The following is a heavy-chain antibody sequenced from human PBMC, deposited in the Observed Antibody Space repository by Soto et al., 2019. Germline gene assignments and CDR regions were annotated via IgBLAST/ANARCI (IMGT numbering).Heavy chain of an antibody. D-gene: IGHD3-9*01. Sequence: GGSLRLSCAASGFTFSSYSMNWVRQAPGKGLEWVSYISSSSSTIYYADSVKGRFTISRDNAKNSLYLQMNSLRAEDTAVYYCARGIYGGYDILTGYSNWGQGTLVTVSS. J-gene: IGHJ4*02. CDR1: GFTFSSYS. CDR2: ISSSSSTI. CDR3: ARGIYGGYDILTGYSN. V-gene: IGHV3-48*01.